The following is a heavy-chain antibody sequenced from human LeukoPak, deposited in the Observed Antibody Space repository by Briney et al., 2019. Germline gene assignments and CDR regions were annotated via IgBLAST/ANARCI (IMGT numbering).Heavy chain of an antibody. Sequence: GGSLRLSCAVSGFTFSSYWMSWVRQAPGKGLEWVANIKQDGNEKYYVDSVRGRFTVSRDNAKNSLHLQMNSLRAEDTAVYYCAKSLTRIASPLDVWGQGTTVTVSS. CDR2: IKQDGNEK. D-gene: IGHD6-6*01. J-gene: IGHJ6*02. CDR3: AKSLTRIASPLDV. CDR1: GFTFSSYW. V-gene: IGHV3-7*03.